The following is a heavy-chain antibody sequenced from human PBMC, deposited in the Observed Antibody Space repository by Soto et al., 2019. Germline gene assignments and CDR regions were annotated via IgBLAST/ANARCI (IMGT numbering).Heavy chain of an antibody. Sequence: GGSLRLSCAASGFTFSSYGMHWVRQAPGKGLEWVAVISYDGSNKYYADSVKGRFTISRDNSKNTLYLQMNSLRAEDTAVYYCAKDDSSHGMDVWGQGATVTVSS. V-gene: IGHV3-30*18. D-gene: IGHD6-13*01. J-gene: IGHJ6*02. CDR1: GFTFSSYG. CDR2: ISYDGSNK. CDR3: AKDDSSHGMDV.